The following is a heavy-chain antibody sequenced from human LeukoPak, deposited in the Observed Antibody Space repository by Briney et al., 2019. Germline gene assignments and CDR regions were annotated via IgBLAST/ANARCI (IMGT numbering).Heavy chain of an antibody. D-gene: IGHD5-12*01. Sequence: ASVKVSCKASGYTFTRYGIIWVRQAPGQGLEWMGWISANNGNTNYAQKLQGRVTMTTDTSASTAYMELRSLRSDDTAMYYCARGDSGYDFAPFDYWGQGTLVTVSS. J-gene: IGHJ4*02. V-gene: IGHV1-18*01. CDR1: GYTFTRYG. CDR2: ISANNGNT. CDR3: ARGDSGYDFAPFDY.